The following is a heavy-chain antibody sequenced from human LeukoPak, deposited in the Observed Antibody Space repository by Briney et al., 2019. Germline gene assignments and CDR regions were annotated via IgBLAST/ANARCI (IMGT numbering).Heavy chain of an antibody. J-gene: IGHJ4*02. CDR1: GFTFSTYG. V-gene: IGHV3-30*02. D-gene: IGHD4-11*01. CDR2: IRYDGSHE. Sequence: PGGSLRLSCAASGFTFSTYGMHWVRQAPGKGLEWMAFIRYDGSHEYYADSVKGRFTISRDNSKNTLYLQMNSLRPEDTAMYYCAKDPYSNYDPYYFDYWGQGTLVTVSS. CDR3: AKDPYSNYDPYYFDY.